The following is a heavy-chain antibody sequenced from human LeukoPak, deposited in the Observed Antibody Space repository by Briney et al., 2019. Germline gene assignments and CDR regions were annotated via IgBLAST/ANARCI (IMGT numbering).Heavy chain of an antibody. V-gene: IGHV1-2*02. D-gene: IGHD2-2*01. CDR2: INPNSGGT. J-gene: IGHJ4*02. Sequence: ASVKVSCKASGYTFTGYYMHWVRQAPGQGLEWMGWINPNSGGTNYAQKFQGRVTMTRDTSISTAYMELSRLKSDDTAVYYCASGCSSTSCPIDYWGQGTLVTVSS. CDR1: GYTFTGYY. CDR3: ASGCSSTSCPIDY.